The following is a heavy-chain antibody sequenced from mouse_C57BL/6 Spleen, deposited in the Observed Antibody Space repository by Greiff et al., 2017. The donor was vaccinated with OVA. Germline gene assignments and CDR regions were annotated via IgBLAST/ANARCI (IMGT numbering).Heavy chain of an antibody. V-gene: IGHV14-3*01. Sequence: VQLQQSVAELVRPGASVKLSCTASGFTFTNTYMHWVKQRPGQGLEWIGRIDPANGNTKYAPKFQGKATITADTSSNTAYLQLSSLTSEDSSIYYCVRNPYYGCSYFDYWGQGTTLTVSS. CDR2: IDPANGNT. J-gene: IGHJ2*01. CDR1: GFTFTNTY. D-gene: IGHD1-1*01. CDR3: VRNPYYGCSYFDY.